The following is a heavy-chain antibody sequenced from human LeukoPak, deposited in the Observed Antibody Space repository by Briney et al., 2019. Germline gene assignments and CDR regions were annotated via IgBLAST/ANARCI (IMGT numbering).Heavy chain of an antibody. D-gene: IGHD3-22*01. CDR3: ARAIESYYDSSGYPVEDAFDI. J-gene: IGHJ3*02. V-gene: IGHV1-46*01. CDR2: INPSGGRT. Sequence: ASVKVSCKASGYTFTSYHMHWVRQAPGQGLEWMGIINPSGGRTSYAQKFQGRVTMTRDMSTSTVYMELSSLRSEDTAVYYCARAIESYYDSSGYPVEDAFDIWGQGTMVTVSS. CDR1: GYTFTSYH.